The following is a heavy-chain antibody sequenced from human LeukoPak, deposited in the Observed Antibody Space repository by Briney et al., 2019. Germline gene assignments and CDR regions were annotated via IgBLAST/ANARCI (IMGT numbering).Heavy chain of an antibody. J-gene: IGHJ4*02. CDR1: GFTFSRYA. CDR3: ADGRGSCWYGHFDY. Sequence: GRSLRLSCAASGFTFSRYAMHWVRQAPGKGLEWVAVISYDGSNKYYADSVKGRFTISRDNSKNTLYLQMNSLRAEDTAMYYCADGRGSCWYGHFDYWGQGTLVTVSS. D-gene: IGHD6-13*01. CDR2: ISYDGSNK. V-gene: IGHV3-30*01.